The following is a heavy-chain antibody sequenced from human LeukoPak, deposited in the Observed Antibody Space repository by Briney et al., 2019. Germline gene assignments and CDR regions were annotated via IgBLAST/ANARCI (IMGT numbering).Heavy chain of an antibody. Sequence: GGSLRLSCAASGFTFRSYGMSWVRQAPGKGLEWVSFTSGTGLSTYYADSVKGRFTISRDNSKNTLYLQMNSLRAEDTAVYYCAKLMRHMREDVYDIWGQGTMVTVSS. J-gene: IGHJ3*02. D-gene: IGHD2-21*01. CDR3: AKLMRHMREDVYDI. CDR1: GFTFRSYG. V-gene: IGHV3-23*01. CDR2: TSGTGLST.